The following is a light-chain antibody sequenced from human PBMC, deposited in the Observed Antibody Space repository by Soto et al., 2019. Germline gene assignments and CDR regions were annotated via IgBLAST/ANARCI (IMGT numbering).Light chain of an antibody. J-gene: IGLJ1*01. Sequence: QSVLTQPPSVSGTPGQRVTMSCSGSSSNIGRTTVDWYQHLPGTAPKLLMYNINDRPSGVPDRFSGSKSGTSASLAISGLQSEDEADYYCSSYTSSSTNVFGTGTKLTVL. V-gene: IGLV1-44*01. CDR2: NIN. CDR3: SSYTSSSTNV. CDR1: SSNIGRTT.